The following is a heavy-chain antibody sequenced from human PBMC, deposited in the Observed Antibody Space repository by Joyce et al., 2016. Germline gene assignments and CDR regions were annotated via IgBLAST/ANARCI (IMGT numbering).Heavy chain of an antibody. CDR3: ARSDPAFDWFAP. D-gene: IGHD3-3*02. Sequence: QVQLVQSGAEVKKPGASLKVSCKTSGYPFGDYYIIWVRQAPGQGLEWLGWISPKTGETKYSQKFQARVTVTRDTSTRTVYMDLTRLTCDDTAVYYCARSDPAFDWFAPWGQGSQVSV. J-gene: IGHJ5*02. CDR1: GYPFGDYY. V-gene: IGHV1-2*02. CDR2: ISPKTGET.